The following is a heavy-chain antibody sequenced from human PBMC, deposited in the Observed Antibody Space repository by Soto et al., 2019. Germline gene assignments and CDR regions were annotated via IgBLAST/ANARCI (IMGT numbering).Heavy chain of an antibody. CDR1: GDSVSSNSAA. D-gene: IGHD3-3*01. J-gene: IGHJ3*02. V-gene: IGHV6-1*01. CDR3: AREVSSLRFLEWLFDAFDI. Sequence: SQTLSLTCAISGDSVSSNSAACNWIRQSPSRGLEWLGRTYYRSKWYNDYAVSVKSRITINPDTSKNQFSLQLNSVTPEDTAVYYCAREVSSLRFLEWLFDAFDIWGQGTMVPVSS. CDR2: TYYRSKWYN.